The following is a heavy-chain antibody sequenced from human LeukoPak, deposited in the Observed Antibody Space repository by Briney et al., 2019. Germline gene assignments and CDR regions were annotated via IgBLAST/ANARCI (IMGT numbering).Heavy chain of an antibody. CDR2: IYNSGIT. CDR3: ARTRSDYDYSFDY. J-gene: IGHJ4*02. V-gene: IGHV4-31*03. CDR1: GGSISSGGYY. Sequence: KPSETLSVTCTVSGGSISSGGYYWSWIRQHPGKGLEWIGYIYNSGITYYNPSLKSRVIISVDTSDHQFSLKLSSVTAADTAVYYCARTRSDYDYSFDYWGQGTLVTVSS. D-gene: IGHD5-12*01.